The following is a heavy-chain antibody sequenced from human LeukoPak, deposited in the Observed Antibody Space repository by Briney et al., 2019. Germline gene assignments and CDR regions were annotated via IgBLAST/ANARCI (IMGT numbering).Heavy chain of an antibody. Sequence: PSETLSLTCTVSGGSISSYYWSWIRQPPGKGLEWIGYIYYSGSTNSNPSLKGRVTISVDTSKNQFSLKLTSVTAADTAVYYCARDHYYGSGTRFDPWGQGTLVTVSS. CDR3: ARDHYYGSGTRFDP. V-gene: IGHV4-59*01. CDR1: GGSISSYY. CDR2: IYYSGST. D-gene: IGHD3-10*01. J-gene: IGHJ5*02.